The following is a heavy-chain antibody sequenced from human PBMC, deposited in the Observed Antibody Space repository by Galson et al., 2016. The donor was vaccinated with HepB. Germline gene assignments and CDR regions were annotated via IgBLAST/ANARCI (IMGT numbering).Heavy chain of an antibody. V-gene: IGHV4-59*01. J-gene: IGHJ5*02. CDR1: NGSLSPYY. D-gene: IGHD6-19*01. CDR2: IYYRGST. Sequence: SETLSLTCSVSNGSLSPYYWSWLRQVPGKRLEWIGFIYYRGSTNYNPSLKSRVTMSVDTSKNQLSMNLTSVTAADTALYYCARDASGWGGQNRFAPWGQGILVTVSS. CDR3: ARDASGWGGQNRFAP.